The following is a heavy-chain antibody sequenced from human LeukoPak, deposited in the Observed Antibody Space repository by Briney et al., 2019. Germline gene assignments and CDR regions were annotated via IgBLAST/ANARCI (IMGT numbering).Heavy chain of an antibody. Sequence: GGSLRLSCAASGFTFRSYWMHWIRQGPGKELVWVSRISGDGTTTHYADSTQGRFTISRDNAKNTLYLQMNSLRVEDTALYYCARDGTFDNWGQGTLVTVSS. V-gene: IGHV3-74*01. CDR3: ARDGTFDN. CDR2: ISGDGTTT. J-gene: IGHJ4*02. D-gene: IGHD6-13*01. CDR1: GFTFRSYW.